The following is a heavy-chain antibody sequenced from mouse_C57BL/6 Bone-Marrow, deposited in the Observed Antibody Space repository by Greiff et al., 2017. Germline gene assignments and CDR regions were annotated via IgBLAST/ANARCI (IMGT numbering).Heavy chain of an antibody. J-gene: IGHJ4*01. Sequence: VKLQQPGAELVKPGASVKMSCKASGYTFTSYWITWVKQRPGQGLEWIGHIYPGSGSTNYNEKFKSKATLTVDTSSSTAYMQLSSLTSEDSAVYYCARRESSYAMDYWGQGTSVTVSS. CDR1: GYTFTSYW. V-gene: IGHV1-55*01. D-gene: IGHD1-1*01. CDR3: ARRESSYAMDY. CDR2: IYPGSGST.